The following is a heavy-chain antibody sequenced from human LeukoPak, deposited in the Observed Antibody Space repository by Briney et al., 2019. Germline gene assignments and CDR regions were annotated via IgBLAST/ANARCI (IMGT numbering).Heavy chain of an antibody. J-gene: IGHJ6*03. CDR2: ISANNGNT. D-gene: IGHD2-2*01. Sequence: ASVKVSCKASGYTFTSYGISWVRQAPGQGLEWMGWISANNGNTNYAQKLQGRVTMTTDTSTSTAYMELRSLRSDDTAVYYCARDTPIVVVPAAPPTCMDVWGKGTTVTVSS. CDR1: GYTFTSYG. CDR3: ARDTPIVVVPAAPPTCMDV. V-gene: IGHV1-18*01.